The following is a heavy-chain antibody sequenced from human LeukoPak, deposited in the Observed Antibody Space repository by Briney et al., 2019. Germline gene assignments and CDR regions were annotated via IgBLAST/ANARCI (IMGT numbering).Heavy chain of an antibody. CDR3: ARGGRYGGNTGLDY. CDR2: FSAYNGNT. CDR1: GYSFSSYA. Sequence: ASVKVSCKASGYSFSSYAINWVRQAPGQGLEWMGWFSAYNGNTYYAQKLQGRVTMATDTSTSTVYMEPRSLRSDDTAVYYCARGGRYGGNTGLDYWGQGTLVTVSS. V-gene: IGHV1-18*01. J-gene: IGHJ4*02. D-gene: IGHD4-23*01.